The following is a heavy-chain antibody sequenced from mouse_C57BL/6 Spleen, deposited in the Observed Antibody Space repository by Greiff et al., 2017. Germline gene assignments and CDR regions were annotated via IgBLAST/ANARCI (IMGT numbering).Heavy chain of an antibody. J-gene: IGHJ2*01. CDR2: IAPETGGT. V-gene: IGHV1-15*01. Sequence: VQLQESGAELVRPGASVTLSCKASGYTFTDYEMHWVKQTPVHGLEWIGAIAPETGGTAYNQKFKGKAILTADKSSSTAYMVHRSLTSEDSAVYYCTVLITTVHFDYWGQGTTLTVSS. CDR3: TVLITTVHFDY. CDR1: GYTFTDYE. D-gene: IGHD1-1*01.